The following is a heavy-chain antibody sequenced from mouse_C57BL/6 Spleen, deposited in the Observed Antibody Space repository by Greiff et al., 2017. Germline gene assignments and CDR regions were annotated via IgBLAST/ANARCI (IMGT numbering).Heavy chain of an antibody. D-gene: IGHD3-2*02. Sequence: QVQLKQPGAELVKPGASVKMSCKASGYTFTSYWITWVKQRPGQGLEWIGDIYPGSGSTNYNEKFKSKATLTVDTPSSTAYMQLSSLTSEDSAVYYCARRPDSSGDYWGQGTTLTVSS. V-gene: IGHV1-55*01. CDR2: IYPGSGST. J-gene: IGHJ2*01. CDR3: ARRPDSSGDY. CDR1: GYTFTSYW.